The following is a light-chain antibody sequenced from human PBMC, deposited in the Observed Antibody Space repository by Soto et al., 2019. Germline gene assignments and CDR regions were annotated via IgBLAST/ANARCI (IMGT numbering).Light chain of an antibody. Sequence: EIVLTQSPATLSLSPGERAILSCRASQSVRNYFAWYQQKPGQAPRLLIYDASNRATGIPARFSGSGSGTDFTLTTSSLEPEDFAVYYGHHLVNGQTFGPGTKADIK. J-gene: IGKJ3*01. CDR3: HHLVNGQT. V-gene: IGKV3-11*01. CDR2: DAS. CDR1: QSVRNY.